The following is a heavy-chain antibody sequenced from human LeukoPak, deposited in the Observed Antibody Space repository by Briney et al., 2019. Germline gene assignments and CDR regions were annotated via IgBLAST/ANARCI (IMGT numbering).Heavy chain of an antibody. CDR3: AKSEYDYVWGSYRYPFDY. CDR2: IRYDGSNK. CDR1: GFTFSSYG. D-gene: IGHD3-16*02. Sequence: GGSLRLSCAASGFTFSSYGMHWVRQAPGKGLEWVAFIRYDGSNKYYADSVKGRFTISRDNSKNTLYLQMNSLRAEDTAVYYCAKSEYDYVWGSYRYPFDYWGQGTLVTVSS. J-gene: IGHJ4*02. V-gene: IGHV3-30*02.